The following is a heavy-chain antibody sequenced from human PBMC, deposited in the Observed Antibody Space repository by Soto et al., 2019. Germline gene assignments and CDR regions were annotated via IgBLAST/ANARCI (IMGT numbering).Heavy chain of an antibody. J-gene: IGHJ3*02. Sequence: ASVKVSCKASGYTFTGYYMHWVRQATGQGLEWMGWINPNSGGTNYAQKFQGWVTMTRDTSISTAYMELSRLRSDDTAVYYCARERRPITMVRGVTSNAFDIWGQGTMVTVSS. CDR2: INPNSGGT. D-gene: IGHD3-10*01. CDR3: ARERRPITMVRGVTSNAFDI. V-gene: IGHV1-2*04. CDR1: GYTFTGYY.